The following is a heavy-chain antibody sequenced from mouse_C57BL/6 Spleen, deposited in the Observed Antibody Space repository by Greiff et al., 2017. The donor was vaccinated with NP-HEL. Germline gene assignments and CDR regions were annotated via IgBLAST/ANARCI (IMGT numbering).Heavy chain of an antibody. V-gene: IGHV1-9*01. CDR3: ARGRRINYGNPYYFDD. CDR2: ILPGSGST. Sequence: VQLQQSGAELMKPGASVKLSCKATGYTFTGYWIEWVKQRPGHGLEWIGEILPGSGSTNYNEKFKGKATFTADTSSNTAYMQLSSLTTEDSAIYYCARGRRINYGNPYYFDDWGQGTTLTVAS. CDR1: GYTFTGYW. D-gene: IGHD2-1*01. J-gene: IGHJ2*01.